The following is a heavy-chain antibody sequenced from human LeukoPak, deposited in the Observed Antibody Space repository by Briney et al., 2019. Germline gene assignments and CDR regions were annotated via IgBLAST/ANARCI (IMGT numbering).Heavy chain of an antibody. V-gene: IGHV3-73*01. D-gene: IGHD5-18*01. Sequence: GGSLRLSCAASGFTFSGSAMHWVRQASGKGLEWVGRTRSKANSYATAYAASVKGRFTISRDDSKNTAYLQMNSLKTEDTAVYYCTSSRRGYSYGTDYYYYYMDVWGKGTTVTVSS. J-gene: IGHJ6*03. CDR1: GFTFSGSA. CDR2: TRSKANSYAT. CDR3: TSSRRGYSYGTDYYYYYMDV.